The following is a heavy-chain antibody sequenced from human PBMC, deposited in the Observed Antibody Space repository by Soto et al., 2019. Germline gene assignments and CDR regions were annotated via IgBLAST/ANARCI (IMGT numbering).Heavy chain of an antibody. D-gene: IGHD5-18*01. CDR3: ATQGNQYSYGEH. CDR1: GYTFTSYD. V-gene: IGHV1-8*01. CDR2: INPNFGKA. Sequence: ASVKVSCKASGYTFTSYDINWVRQATGQGLEWMGGINPNFGKANYAQKFQGRVTMTANKSTSTAYMELSSLRSEDTAVYYCATQGNQYSYGEHWGQGTLVTSPQ. J-gene: IGHJ4*02.